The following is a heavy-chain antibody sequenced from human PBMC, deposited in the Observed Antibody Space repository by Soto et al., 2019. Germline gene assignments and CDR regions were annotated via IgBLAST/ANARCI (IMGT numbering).Heavy chain of an antibody. CDR2: INHSGST. V-gene: IGHV4-34*01. CDR1: GGSFSGYY. CDR3: TRRGSSGTPVDY. J-gene: IGHJ4*02. D-gene: IGHD1-26*01. Sequence: RSLTCAVYGGSFSGYYWSWIRQPPGKGLEWIGEINHSGSTNYNPSLKSRVTISVDTSKNQFSLKLSSVTAADTAVYYCTRRGSSGTPVDYWGQGTLVTVSS.